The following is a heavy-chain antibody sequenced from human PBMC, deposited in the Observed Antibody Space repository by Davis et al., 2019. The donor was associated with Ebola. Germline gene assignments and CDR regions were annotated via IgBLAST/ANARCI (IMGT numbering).Heavy chain of an antibody. V-gene: IGHV3-21*01. J-gene: IGHJ6*02. CDR2: ISSSSSYI. D-gene: IGHD1-26*01. CDR3: ARDTGEWELPEVNYYYYYGMDV. Sequence: GESLKISCAASGFTFSSYAMSWVRQAPGKGLEWVSSISSSSSYIYYADSVKGRFTISRDNAKNSLYLQMNSLRAEDTAVYYCARDTGEWELPEVNYYYYYGMDVWGQGTTVTVSS. CDR1: GFTFSSYA.